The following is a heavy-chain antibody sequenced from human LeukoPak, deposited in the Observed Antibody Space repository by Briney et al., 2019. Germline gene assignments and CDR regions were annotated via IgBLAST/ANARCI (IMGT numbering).Heavy chain of an antibody. J-gene: IGHJ6*03. CDR3: AKDSKIVGATFRSYHYMDA. V-gene: IGHV3-21*04. Sequence: GRSLRLSCAASGFTFSSYSMNWVRQAPGKGLEWVSFISSSSSYIYYADSVKGRFTISRDNSKNTLYLQMNSLRAEDTAVYYCAKDSKIVGATFRSYHYMDAWGKGTAVTVSS. CDR1: GFTFSSYS. CDR2: ISSSSSYI. D-gene: IGHD1-26*01.